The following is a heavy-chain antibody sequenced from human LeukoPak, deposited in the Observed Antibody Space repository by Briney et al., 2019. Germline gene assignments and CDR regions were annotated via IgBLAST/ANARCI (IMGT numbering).Heavy chain of an antibody. Sequence: GGSLRLSCAASGFTFSDYYMSWIRQAPGKGLEWVAFIRYDANNKDYEDSVKGRFTISRDNSKNSLYLQMNSLRAEDTAVYYCARDQRNGYNYGAFDIWGQGTMVTVSS. CDR3: ARDQRNGYNYGAFDI. CDR2: IRYDANNK. V-gene: IGHV3-30*02. CDR1: GFTFSDYY. J-gene: IGHJ3*02. D-gene: IGHD5-24*01.